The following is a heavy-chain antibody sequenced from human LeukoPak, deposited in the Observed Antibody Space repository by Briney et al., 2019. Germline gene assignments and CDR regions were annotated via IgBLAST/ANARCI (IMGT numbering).Heavy chain of an antibody. D-gene: IGHD3-16*01. CDR3: ARGSYDYVWGGFDY. J-gene: IGHJ4*02. CDR2: IYYSGST. Sequence: SETLSLTCTVSGGSISSGDYYWSWIRQPPGKGLEWIGYIYYSGSTYYNPSLKSRVTISVDTSKNQFSLKLSSVTAADTAVYYCARGSYDYVWGGFDYWGQGTPVTVSS. V-gene: IGHV4-30-4*01. CDR1: GGSISSGDYY.